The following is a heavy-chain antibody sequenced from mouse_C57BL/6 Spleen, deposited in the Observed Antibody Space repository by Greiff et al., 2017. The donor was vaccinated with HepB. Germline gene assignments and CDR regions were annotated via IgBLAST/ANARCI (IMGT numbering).Heavy chain of an antibody. CDR3: ARRGYYYGSSYGSFDY. CDR2: ILPGSGST. J-gene: IGHJ2*01. Sequence: VHLVESGAELMKPGASVKLSCKATGYTFTGYWIEWVKQRPGHGLEWIGEILPGSGSTNYNEKFKGKATFTADTSSNTAYMQLSSLTTEDSAIYYCARRGYYYGSSYGSFDYWGQGTTLTVSS. CDR1: GYTFTGYW. D-gene: IGHD1-1*01. V-gene: IGHV1-9*01.